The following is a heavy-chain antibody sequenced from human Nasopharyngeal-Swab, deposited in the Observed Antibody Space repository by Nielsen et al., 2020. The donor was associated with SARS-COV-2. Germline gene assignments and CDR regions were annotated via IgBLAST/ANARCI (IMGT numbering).Heavy chain of an antibody. D-gene: IGHD2-15*01. CDR1: GFTFSSYA. Sequence: GGSLRLSCAASGFTFSSYAMSWVRQAPGKGLEWVSAISGSGGSTYYADSVKGRFTISRDNSKNTLYLQMNSLRAEDTAVYSCAKKDIVVVVAATVFDYWGQGTLVTVSS. J-gene: IGHJ4*02. CDR3: AKKDIVVVVAATVFDY. V-gene: IGHV3-23*01. CDR2: ISGSGGST.